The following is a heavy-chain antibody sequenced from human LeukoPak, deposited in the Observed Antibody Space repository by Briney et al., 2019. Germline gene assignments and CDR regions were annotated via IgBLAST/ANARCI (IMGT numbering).Heavy chain of an antibody. V-gene: IGHV3-23*01. J-gene: IGHJ4*02. Sequence: GGSLRLSCAASGFTFDDYAMHWVRQAPGKGLEWVSSISNSGSSTYYADSVKGRFTISRDNSKNTLYLQMNSLRAEDTAVYYCAKAGVHSSGSYWGQGTLVTVSS. CDR1: GFTFDDYA. CDR3: AKAGVHSSGSY. D-gene: IGHD6-19*01. CDR2: ISNSGSST.